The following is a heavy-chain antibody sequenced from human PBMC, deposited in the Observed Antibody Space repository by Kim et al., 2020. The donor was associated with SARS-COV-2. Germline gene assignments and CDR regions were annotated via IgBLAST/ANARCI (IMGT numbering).Heavy chain of an antibody. V-gene: IGHV3-30*07. Sequence: VKGRFTISRDNSKNTLYLQMNSLRAEDTAVYYCARDPGGWGSYSPQFDYWGQGTLVTVSS. CDR3: ARDPGGWGSYSPQFDY. D-gene: IGHD3-16*01. J-gene: IGHJ4*02.